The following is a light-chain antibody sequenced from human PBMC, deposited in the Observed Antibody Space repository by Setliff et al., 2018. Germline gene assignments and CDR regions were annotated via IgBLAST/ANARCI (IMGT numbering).Light chain of an antibody. CDR3: SSYTSSSTL. J-gene: IGLJ1*01. CDR1: SSDVGGYDF. CDR2: DVL. Sequence: QSALTQPASVSGSPGQSITISCTGTSSDVGGYDFVSWCQQHPGKAPKLMIFDVLNRPSGVSDRFSGSKSGNTASLTITGLQAEDEADYYCSSYTSSSTLFGTGTKVTVL. V-gene: IGLV2-14*03.